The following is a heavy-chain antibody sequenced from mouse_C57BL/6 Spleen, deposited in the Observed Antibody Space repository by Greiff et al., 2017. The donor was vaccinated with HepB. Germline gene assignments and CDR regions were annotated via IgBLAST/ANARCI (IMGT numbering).Heavy chain of an antibody. D-gene: IGHD2-5*01. CDR3: ARGVYSNYVYYFDY. CDR2: IDPSDSYT. J-gene: IGHJ2*01. CDR1: GYTFTSYW. V-gene: IGHV1-69*01. Sequence: QVQLQQPGAELVMPGASVKLSCKASGYTFTSYWMHWVKQRPGQGLEWIGEIDPSDSYTNYNQKFKGKSTLTVDKSSSTAYMQLSSLTSEDSAVYYCARGVYSNYVYYFDYWGQGTTLTVSS.